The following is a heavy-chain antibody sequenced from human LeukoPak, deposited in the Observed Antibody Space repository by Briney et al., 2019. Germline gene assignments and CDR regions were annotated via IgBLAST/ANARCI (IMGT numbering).Heavy chain of an antibody. CDR2: IYCSGGT. J-gene: IGHJ6*02. Sequence: SETLSLTCTVSGGSISSYYWSWIRQPPGKGLEWIGYIYCSGGTNYNPSLKSRVTISVDTSKNQFSLKLSSVTAADTAVYYCASSMVRGAHLYGMDVWGQGTTVTVSS. CDR1: GGSISSYY. D-gene: IGHD3-10*01. V-gene: IGHV4-59*01. CDR3: ASSMVRGAHLYGMDV.